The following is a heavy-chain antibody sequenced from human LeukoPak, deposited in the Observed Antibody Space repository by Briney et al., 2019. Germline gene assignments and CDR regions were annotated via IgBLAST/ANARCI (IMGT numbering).Heavy chain of an antibody. CDR1: DGSISSSSYY. Sequence: ETLSLTCTASDGSISSSSYYRGWIRQPPGKGLEWIGSIYYSGRTFYNPSLKSRVTISVDTSKNQFSLKLSSVTAADTAVYYCARDRVDSSSYYPSYYYYGMDVWGQGTTVTVSS. V-gene: IGHV4-39*07. D-gene: IGHD3-22*01. J-gene: IGHJ6*02. CDR2: IYYSGRT. CDR3: ARDRVDSSSYYPSYYYYGMDV.